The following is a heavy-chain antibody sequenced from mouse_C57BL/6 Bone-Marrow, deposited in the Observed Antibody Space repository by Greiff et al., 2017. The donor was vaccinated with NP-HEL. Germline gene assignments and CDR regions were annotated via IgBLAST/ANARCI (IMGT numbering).Heavy chain of an antibody. J-gene: IGHJ3*01. D-gene: IGHD2-5*01. CDR2: IDPANGNT. Sequence: EVKLQQSVAELVRPGASVKLSCTASGFNIKNTYMHWVKQRPEQGLEWIGRIDPANGNTKYAPKFQGKATITADTSSNTAYLQLSSLTSEDTAIYYCARSEASYYSNYMFAYWGQGTLVTVSA. CDR3: ARSEASYYSNYMFAY. CDR1: GFNIKNTY. V-gene: IGHV14-3*01.